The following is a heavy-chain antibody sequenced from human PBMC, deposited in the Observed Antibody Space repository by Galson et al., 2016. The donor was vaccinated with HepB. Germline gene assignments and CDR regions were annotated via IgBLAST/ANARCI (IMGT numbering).Heavy chain of an antibody. CDR1: GGSTSGYY. CDR2: IHSSGST. CDR3: ASGPAALTDAFDI. Sequence: SETLSLTCSVSGGSTSGYYWTWIRQPPGKGLEWIGFIHSSGSTTYNPSLKSRFTISIDTSINHFFLKLRSVTAADTAVDYCASGPAALTDAFDIWGQGTMVTVSS. V-gene: IGHV4-59*01. J-gene: IGHJ3*02. D-gene: IGHD2-15*01.